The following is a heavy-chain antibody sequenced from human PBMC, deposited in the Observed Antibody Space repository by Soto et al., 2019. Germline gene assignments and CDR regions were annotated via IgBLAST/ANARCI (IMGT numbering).Heavy chain of an antibody. V-gene: IGHV3-23*01. CDR2: ISGKGGST. J-gene: IGHJ4*02. Sequence: EVQLLESGGGLVQPGGSLRLSCAASGFTFSSYAMSWVRQSPGKGLEWVSAISGKGGSTYYADSVKGRITISRDNSKNTLYLQMNSQRAEDTAVYYCAKSGVGLNGYWGQGTLVTVSS. CDR3: AKSGVGLNGY. D-gene: IGHD1-26*01. CDR1: GFTFSSYA.